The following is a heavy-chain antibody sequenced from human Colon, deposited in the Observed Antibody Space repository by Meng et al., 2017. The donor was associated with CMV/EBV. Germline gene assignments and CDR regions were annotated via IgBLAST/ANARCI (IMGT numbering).Heavy chain of an antibody. D-gene: IGHD3-16*01. Sequence: GESLKISCAVSGFSLGDYWMNWVRQAPGKGLEWVANIKQDGSDAHYVDSVKGRFIVSRDNGKNSLYLQMSSLTVEDTAVYFCAKESGYGFLGSNYFDSWGQGTLVTVSS. V-gene: IGHV3-7*03. J-gene: IGHJ4*02. CDR1: GFSLGDYW. CDR2: IKQDGSDA. CDR3: AKESGYGFLGSNYFDS.